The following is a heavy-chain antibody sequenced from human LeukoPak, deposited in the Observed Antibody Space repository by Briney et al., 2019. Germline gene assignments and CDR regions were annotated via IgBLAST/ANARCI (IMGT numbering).Heavy chain of an antibody. Sequence: PSETLSLTCTVSGGSISSSSYYWAWIRQPPGKGLEWIGGIYYTGSTYYNPSLKSRVTISVDTSKNQFSLRLSSVTAADTAVYYCARAYYGSGSSSANFDYWGQGTLVTVSS. CDR2: IYYTGST. CDR3: ARAYYGSGSSSANFDY. D-gene: IGHD3-10*01. J-gene: IGHJ4*02. V-gene: IGHV4-39*07. CDR1: GGSISSSSYY.